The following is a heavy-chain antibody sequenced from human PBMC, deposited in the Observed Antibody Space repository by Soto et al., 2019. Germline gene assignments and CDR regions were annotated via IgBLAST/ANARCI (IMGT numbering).Heavy chain of an antibody. Sequence: GESLKISCMGSGYSFTSYWISWVRQMPGKGLEWMGRIDPSDSYTNYSPSFQGHVTISADKSISTAYLQWSSLKASDTAMYYCARQRSSSWYTIPYYYYYGMDVWGQGTTITVSS. CDR2: IDPSDSYT. J-gene: IGHJ6*02. V-gene: IGHV5-10-1*01. D-gene: IGHD6-13*01. CDR1: GYSFTSYW. CDR3: ARQRSSSWYTIPYYYYYGMDV.